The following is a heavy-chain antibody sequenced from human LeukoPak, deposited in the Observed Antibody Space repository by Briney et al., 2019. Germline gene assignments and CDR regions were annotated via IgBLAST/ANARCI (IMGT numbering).Heavy chain of an antibody. J-gene: IGHJ4*02. V-gene: IGHV3-48*03. CDR3: AKSQLIGSYHPPGY. D-gene: IGHD1-26*01. Sequence: GGSLRLSCAASGFTFSSYEMNWVRQAPGKGLEWVSYISSSGSTIYYADSAKGRFTISRDNAKNSLYLQMNSLRPEDTAVYYCAKSQLIGSYHPPGYWGQGTLVTVSS. CDR2: ISSSGSTI. CDR1: GFTFSSYE.